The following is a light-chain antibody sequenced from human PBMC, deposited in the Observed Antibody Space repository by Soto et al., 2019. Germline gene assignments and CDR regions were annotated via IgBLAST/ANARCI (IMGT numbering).Light chain of an antibody. J-gene: IGKJ5*01. CDR2: GAF. CDR1: PSVTNF. V-gene: IGKV3-11*01. CDR3: QQRNIWPPVT. Sequence: EIVLTQSPATLSFSPGERATLSCRASPSVTNFLAWYQQKPGQAPRLLIYGAFNRATGIPARFSGSGSGTDFTLTISSLEPEDSAIYYCQQRNIWPPVTFGQGTRLEI.